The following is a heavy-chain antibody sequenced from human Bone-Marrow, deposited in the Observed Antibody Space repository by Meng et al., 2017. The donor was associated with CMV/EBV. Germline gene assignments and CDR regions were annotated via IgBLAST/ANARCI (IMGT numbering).Heavy chain of an antibody. D-gene: IGHD3-3*01. CDR3: ARGGITIFGVVIMRPYYYYGMDV. Sequence: ASVKVSCKASGYTFTGYYMHWVRQAPGQGLEWMGWINPNSGGTNYAQKFQGRVTMTRDTSTSTVYMELSSLRSEDTAVYYCARGGITIFGVVIMRPYYYYGMDVWGQGTTVAASS. J-gene: IGHJ6*02. V-gene: IGHV1-2*02. CDR2: INPNSGGT. CDR1: GYTFTGYY.